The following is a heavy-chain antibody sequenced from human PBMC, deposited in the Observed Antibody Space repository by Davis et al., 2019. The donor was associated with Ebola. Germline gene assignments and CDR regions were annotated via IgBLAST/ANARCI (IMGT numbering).Heavy chain of an antibody. CDR1: GFAFSSYW. D-gene: IGHD6-19*01. Sequence: GGSLRLSCAVSGFAFSSYWMTWVRLAPGKGLEWVANIRQDGSDRQYVGSVEGRFTISRDNAKNSLYLQMNSLRVDDTAVYYCATTQWLREFDNWGQGTLVIVSS. J-gene: IGHJ4*02. V-gene: IGHV3-7*03. CDR2: IRQDGSDR. CDR3: ATTQWLREFDN.